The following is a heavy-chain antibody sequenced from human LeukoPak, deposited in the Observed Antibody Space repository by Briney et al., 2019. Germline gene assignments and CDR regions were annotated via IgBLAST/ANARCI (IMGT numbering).Heavy chain of an antibody. CDR1: GYTFTGYY. J-gene: IGHJ4*02. V-gene: IGHV1-2*02. Sequence: SVKVSCKASGYTFTGYYMHWVRQAPGQGLEWMGWINPNSGGTNYAQKFQGRVTMTRDTSISTAYMELSRLRSDDTAVYYCARVLDFWSGYGDYWGQGTLVTVSS. D-gene: IGHD3-3*01. CDR3: ARVLDFWSGYGDY. CDR2: INPNSGGT.